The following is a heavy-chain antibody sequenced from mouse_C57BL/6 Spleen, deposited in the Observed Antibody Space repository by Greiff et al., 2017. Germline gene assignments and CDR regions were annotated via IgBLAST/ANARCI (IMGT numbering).Heavy chain of an antibody. Sequence: DVQLQESGPVLVKPGASVKMSCKASGYTFTDYYMNWVKQSHGKSLEWIGVINPYNGGTSYNQKFKGKDTLTVDKSSSTAYMELNSLTSEDSAVYYCARGDYDYDWFAYWGQGTLVTVSA. CDR1: GYTFTDYY. CDR3: ARGDYDYDWFAY. J-gene: IGHJ3*01. V-gene: IGHV1-19*01. CDR2: INPYNGGT. D-gene: IGHD2-4*01.